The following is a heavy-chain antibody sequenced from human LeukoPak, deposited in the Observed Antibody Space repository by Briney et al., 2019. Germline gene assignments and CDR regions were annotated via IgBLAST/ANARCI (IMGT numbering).Heavy chain of an antibody. CDR3: AKLGSKDPTYYYGSGSYSGY. D-gene: IGHD3-10*01. V-gene: IGHV3-23*01. CDR2: ISGSGGST. CDR1: GFTFSSYA. J-gene: IGHJ4*02. Sequence: GGSLRLSCAASGFTFSSYAMSWVRQAPGKGLEWVSAISGSGGSTYCADSVKGRFTISRDNSKNTLYLQMNSLRAEDTAVYYCAKLGSKDPTYYYGSGSYSGYWGQGTLVTVSS.